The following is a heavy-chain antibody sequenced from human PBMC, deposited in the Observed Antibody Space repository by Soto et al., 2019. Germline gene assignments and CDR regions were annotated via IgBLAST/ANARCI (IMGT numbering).Heavy chain of an antibody. CDR1: GFTFSSYS. CDR2: ISSSSSTI. J-gene: IGHJ4*02. D-gene: IGHD2-15*01. CDR3: ARVGASIVVAVAATDGDY. V-gene: IGHV3-48*01. Sequence: EVQLVESGGGLVQPGGSLRLSCAASGFTFSSYSMNWVRQAPGKGLEWVSYISSSSSTIYYADSVKGRFTISRDNAKNSLYLQMNSLRAEDTAVYYCARVGASIVVAVAATDGDYWGQGTLVTVSS.